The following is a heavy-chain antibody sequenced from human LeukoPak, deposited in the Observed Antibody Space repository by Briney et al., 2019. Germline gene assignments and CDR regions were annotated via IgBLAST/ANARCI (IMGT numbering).Heavy chain of an antibody. V-gene: IGHV3-21*01. Sequence: GESLRLSCAASGFTFSSYSMNWVRQAPGKGLEWVSSISSSSSYIYYADSVKGRFTISRDNAKNSLYLQMNSLRAEDTAVYYCARGGSSWYWFDPWGQGTLVTVSS. CDR1: GFTFSSYS. CDR3: ARGGSSWYWFDP. CDR2: ISSSSSYI. D-gene: IGHD6-13*01. J-gene: IGHJ5*02.